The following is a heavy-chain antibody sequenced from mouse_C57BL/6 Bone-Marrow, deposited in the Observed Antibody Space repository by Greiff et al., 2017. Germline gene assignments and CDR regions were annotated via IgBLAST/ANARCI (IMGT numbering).Heavy chain of an antibody. Sequence: VQLQQPGAELVKPGASVKLSCTASGYTFTSYWMQWVKQRPGQGLEWIGEIDPSDSYTNYNQKFKGKATLTVATSSSTAYMQLSSLTSEDSAVYFCARDYGSSYWYFDVWGTGTTVTGSS. V-gene: IGHV1-50*01. CDR3: ARDYGSSYWYFDV. D-gene: IGHD1-1*01. J-gene: IGHJ1*03. CDR2: IDPSDSYT. CDR1: GYTFTSYW.